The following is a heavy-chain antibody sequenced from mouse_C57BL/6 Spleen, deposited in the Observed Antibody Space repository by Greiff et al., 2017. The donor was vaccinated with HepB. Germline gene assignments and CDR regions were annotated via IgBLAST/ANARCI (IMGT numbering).Heavy chain of an antibody. Sequence: EVQLQQSGPELVKPGASVKISCKASGYTFTDYYMNWVKQSHGKSLEWIGDINPNNGGTSYNQKFKGKATLTVDKSSSTAYMELRILTSEDSAVYYCARQDYYGSVFDYWGQGTTLTVSS. CDR3: ARQDYYGSVFDY. V-gene: IGHV1-26*01. J-gene: IGHJ2*01. CDR2: INPNNGGT. D-gene: IGHD1-1*01. CDR1: GYTFTDYY.